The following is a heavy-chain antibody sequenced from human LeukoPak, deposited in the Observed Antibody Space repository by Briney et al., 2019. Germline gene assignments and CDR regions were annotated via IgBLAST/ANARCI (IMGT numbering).Heavy chain of an antibody. V-gene: IGHV1-18*01. Sequence: ASVKVSCKASGYTFTSYGISWVRQAPGQGLEWMGWISAYNSNTNYAQKLQGRVTMTTDTSTSTAYMELRSLRSDDTAVYYCARVSGAIAAAGSYYYYGMDVWGQGTTVTVSS. CDR3: ARVSGAIAAAGSYYYYGMDV. CDR2: ISAYNSNT. D-gene: IGHD6-13*01. J-gene: IGHJ6*02. CDR1: GYTFTSYG.